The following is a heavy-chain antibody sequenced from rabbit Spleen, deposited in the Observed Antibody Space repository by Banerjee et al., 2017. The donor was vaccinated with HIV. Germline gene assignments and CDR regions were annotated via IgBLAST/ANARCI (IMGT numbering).Heavy chain of an antibody. V-gene: IGHV1S45*01. J-gene: IGHJ2*01. CDR3: ARDLTGVIGWNFGW. D-gene: IGHD4-1*01. Sequence: QEQLEESGGGLVKPGGTLTLTCKASGFSLFSYWMCWVRQAPGKGLEWIACINTATAKAVYASWAKGRFTISKTSSTTVTLQMTSLTAADTATYFCARDLTGVIGWNFGWRGPGTLVTVS. CDR2: INTATAKA. CDR1: GFSLFSYW.